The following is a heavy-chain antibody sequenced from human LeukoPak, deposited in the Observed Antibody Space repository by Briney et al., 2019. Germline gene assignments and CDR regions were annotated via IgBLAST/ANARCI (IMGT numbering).Heavy chain of an antibody. V-gene: IGHV1-18*01. CDR1: GYXFTSYG. CDR3: ARGKWLVFFDY. CDR2: ISAYNGNT. Sequence: ASVKVSCKASGYXFTSYGISWVRQAPGQGHEWLGWISAYNGNTNYAQKLQGRVTMTTDTSTSTAYMELRSLRSDDTAVYYCARGKWLVFFDYWGQGTLVTVSS. D-gene: IGHD6-19*01. J-gene: IGHJ4*02.